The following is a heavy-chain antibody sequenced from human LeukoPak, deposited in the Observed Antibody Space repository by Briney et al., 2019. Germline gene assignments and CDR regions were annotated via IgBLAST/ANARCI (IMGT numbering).Heavy chain of an antibody. V-gene: IGHV3-30*18. J-gene: IGHJ4*02. CDR3: AKERGSSSWYAVVGY. CDR2: TSYDESNK. D-gene: IGHD6-13*01. CDR1: GFTFSIYT. Sequence: PGGSLRLSCAASGFTFSIYTMVWVRQPPGKGLEWVAVTSYDESNKHYTDSVKGRFTISRDNPKNTLYLQMNSLSAEDTAVYYCAKERGSSSWYAVVGYWGPGTLVTVS.